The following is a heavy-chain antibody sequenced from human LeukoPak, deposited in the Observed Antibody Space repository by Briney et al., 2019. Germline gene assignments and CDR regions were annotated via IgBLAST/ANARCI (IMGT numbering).Heavy chain of an antibody. J-gene: IGHJ6*03. CDR3: ARGGATLYYYYYMDV. Sequence: SVKVSCKACGGTFSCYAISWVRQAPGQGLEWMGGIIPIFGTANYAQKFQGRVTITADKSTSTAYMELSSLRSEDTAVYYCARGGATLYYYYYMDVWGKGTTVTVSS. D-gene: IGHD1-26*01. CDR2: IIPIFGTA. CDR1: GGTFSCYA. V-gene: IGHV1-69*06.